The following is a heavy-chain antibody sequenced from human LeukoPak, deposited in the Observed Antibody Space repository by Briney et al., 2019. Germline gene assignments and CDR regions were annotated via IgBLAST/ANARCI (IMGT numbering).Heavy chain of an antibody. J-gene: IGHJ4*02. CDR3: AREGEGEHISDWSNRHLDY. D-gene: IGHD1-14*01. CDR1: GDSFSSNSAA. V-gene: IGHV6-1*01. Sequence: QTLSLTCAISGDSFSSNSAAWNWVRQSPSRGLEWLGRAYYRSNLYNHYAESVKSRVTINPDTSKNQFSLQLNSVTPEDTAVYYCAREGEGEHISDWSNRHLDYWGQGTLVTVSS. CDR2: AYYRSNLYN.